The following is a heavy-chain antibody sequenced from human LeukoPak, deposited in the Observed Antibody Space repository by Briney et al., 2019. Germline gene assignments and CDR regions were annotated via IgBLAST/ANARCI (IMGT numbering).Heavy chain of an antibody. CDR3: AKDTNYYYGSGSYNKSGSFFGKANWFDP. Sequence: PGRSLRLSCAASGFTFSSYGMHWVRQAPGKGLEWVAVISYDGSNKYYADSVKGRFTISRDNSKNTLYLQMNSLRAEDTAVYYCAKDTNYYYGSGSYNKSGSFFGKANWFDPWGQGTLVTVSS. D-gene: IGHD3-10*01. J-gene: IGHJ5*02. CDR1: GFTFSSYG. CDR2: ISYDGSNK. V-gene: IGHV3-30*18.